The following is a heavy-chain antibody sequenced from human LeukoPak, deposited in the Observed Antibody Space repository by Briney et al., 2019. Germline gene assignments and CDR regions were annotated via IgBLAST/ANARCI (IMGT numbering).Heavy chain of an antibody. J-gene: IGHJ4*02. CDR1: GGSISTYY. D-gene: IGHD3-10*01. V-gene: IGHV4-59*01. Sequence: SETLSLTCTVSGGSISTYYWGWIRQPPGKGLEWIGYVSSNEGTNYNPSLKSRVTILVDTSKNQFSLKLSSVTAADTAVYYCARVRSYYGSVTGKSYYFDYWGQGTLVTVSS. CDR2: VSSNEGT. CDR3: ARVRSYYGSVTGKSYYFDY.